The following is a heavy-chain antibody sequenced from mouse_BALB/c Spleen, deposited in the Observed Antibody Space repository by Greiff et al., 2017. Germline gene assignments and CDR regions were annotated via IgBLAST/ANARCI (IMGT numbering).Heavy chain of an antibody. J-gene: IGHJ4*01. CDR1: GFHIKDTY. D-gene: IGHD2-14*01. V-gene: IGHV14-3*02. Sequence: EVHLQQSGSELVTPGASVKLSFPASGFHIKDTYMHWVKQRPELGLEWIGRIDPANGNTKYDPKFQGQATITADTSSNTAYLQLSSLTSEDTAVYDCARYDYYAMDDWGQGTAGIVSS. CDR3: ARYDYYAMDD. CDR2: IDPANGNT.